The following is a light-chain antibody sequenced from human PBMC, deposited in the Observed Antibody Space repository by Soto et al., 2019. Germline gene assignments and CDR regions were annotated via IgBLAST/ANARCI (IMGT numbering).Light chain of an antibody. V-gene: IGKV1-5*03. CDR1: QSISDW. CDR2: KAS. J-gene: IGKJ1*01. Sequence: DIQMTQSPSTLSASVGDRVTITCRASQSISDWLAWYQQKPGRAPKLLIFKASVLESGVPSRFSGSGFGTKLTLTISSLQPDDFATYYCQQFDTYSGTFGQGTKVEIK. CDR3: QQFDTYSGT.